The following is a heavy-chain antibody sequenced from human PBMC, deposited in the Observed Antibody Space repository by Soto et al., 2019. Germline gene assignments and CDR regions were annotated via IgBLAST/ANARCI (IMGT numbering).Heavy chain of an antibody. CDR3: ARTPSYCSSTSCYNYYYYYGMDV. D-gene: IGHD2-2*01. V-gene: IGHV2-70*01. CDR1: GFSLSTSGMC. Sequence: SGPTLVNPTPPLTLTCTFSGFSLSTSGMCVSWIRQPPGKALEWLALIDWDDDKYYSTSLKTRLTISKDTSKNQVVLTMTNMDPVDTATYYCARTPSYCSSTSCYNYYYYYGMDVWGQGTTVTVSS. CDR2: IDWDDDK. J-gene: IGHJ6*02.